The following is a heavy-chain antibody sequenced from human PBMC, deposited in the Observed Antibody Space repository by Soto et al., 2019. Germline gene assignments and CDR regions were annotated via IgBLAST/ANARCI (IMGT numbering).Heavy chain of an antibody. V-gene: IGHV4-39*01. CDR3: ARHNGYYGSGSIDY. Sequence: QLQLQESGPGLVKPSETLSLTCTVSGGSISSSSYYWGWIRQPPGKGLEWIGSIYYSGSTYYNPSLKCRVTISVDTSKNQFSLKLSSVTAADTAVYYCARHNGYYGSGSIDYWGQGTLVTVSS. CDR1: GGSISSSSYY. CDR2: IYYSGST. D-gene: IGHD3-10*01. J-gene: IGHJ4*02.